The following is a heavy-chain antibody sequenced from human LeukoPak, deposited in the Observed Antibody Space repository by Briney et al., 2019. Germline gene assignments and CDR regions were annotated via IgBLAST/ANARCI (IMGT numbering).Heavy chain of an antibody. CDR2: ISTNGGST. CDR3: VKAIFQQLIPYFDY. Sequence: GGSLRLSCSASGFTFKNHAVHWVRQAPGKGLEYISGISTNGGSTYYADSVKGRLTISRDNSKNTLYLQMSSLRADDTAVYYCVKAIFQQLIPYFDYWGQGTLVTVSS. V-gene: IGHV3-64D*08. CDR1: GFTFKNHA. D-gene: IGHD2-21*01. J-gene: IGHJ4*02.